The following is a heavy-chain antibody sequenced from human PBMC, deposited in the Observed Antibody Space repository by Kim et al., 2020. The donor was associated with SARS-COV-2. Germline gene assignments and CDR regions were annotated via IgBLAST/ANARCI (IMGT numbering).Heavy chain of an antibody. CDR2: ISGGGGGT. J-gene: IGHJ4*02. V-gene: IGHV3-23*01. Sequence: GGSLRLSCAASGFIFRSYIMNWVRQAPGKGLEWVAAISGGGGGTNYADSVKGRFTISRDDSKGTLYLQMNSLRAEDTAVYYCAKDRVSWGSSFDSWGQGTLVTVSS. CDR1: GFIFRSYI. CDR3: AKDRVSWGSSFDS. D-gene: IGHD6-6*01.